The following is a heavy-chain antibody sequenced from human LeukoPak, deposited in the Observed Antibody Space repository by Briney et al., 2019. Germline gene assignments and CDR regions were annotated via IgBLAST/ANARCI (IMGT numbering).Heavy chain of an antibody. Sequence: PSETLSLTCTVSGGSISTGSYYWSWIRQPPGKRPEWIGTIYYTGSTYYNPSLKSRVTISVDASKNQFSLILSSVTAADTAVYYCARRPGSGSRHFDYWGQGTLVTVSS. CDR2: IYYTGST. CDR1: GGSISTGSYY. J-gene: IGHJ4*02. CDR3: ARRPGSGSRHFDY. V-gene: IGHV4-39*01. D-gene: IGHD3-10*01.